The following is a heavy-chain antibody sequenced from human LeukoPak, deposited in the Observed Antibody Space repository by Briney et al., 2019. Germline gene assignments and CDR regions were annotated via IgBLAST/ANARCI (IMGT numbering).Heavy chain of an antibody. J-gene: IGHJ1*01. CDR3: ARQKRPYSSSWILQH. V-gene: IGHV4-31*03. D-gene: IGHD6-13*01. CDR1: GGSISSGGYY. Sequence: SETLSLTCTVSGGSISSGGYYWSWIRQHPGKGLEWIGYIYYSGSTYYNPSLKSRVTISVDTSKNQFSLKLSSVTAADTAVYYCARQKRPYSSSWILQHWGQGTLVTASS. CDR2: IYYSGST.